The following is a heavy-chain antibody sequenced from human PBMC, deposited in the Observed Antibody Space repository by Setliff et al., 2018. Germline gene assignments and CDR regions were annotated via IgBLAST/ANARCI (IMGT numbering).Heavy chain of an antibody. CDR3: IMNMVRPVTGLDC. V-gene: IGHV1-46*01. CDR1: GYTFTDYY. J-gene: IGHJ4*02. Sequence: GASVKVSCKASGYTFTDYYIHWGRQAPGQGLEWMGTINPSGGSTIYAPDFQGRVTMTWDTSTNIAYMELSGLRYADSAIYYCIMNMVRPVTGLDCWGPGTLVTVSS. D-gene: IGHD2-8*01. CDR2: INPSGGST.